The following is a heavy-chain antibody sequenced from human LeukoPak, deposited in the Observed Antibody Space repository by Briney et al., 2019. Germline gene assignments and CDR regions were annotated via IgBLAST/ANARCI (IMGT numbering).Heavy chain of an antibody. V-gene: IGHV1-18*01. D-gene: IGHD6-19*01. CDR1: GYTFTSYG. CDR3: ARAPEGGREWLGSYYYYYMDV. CDR2: ISAYNGNT. J-gene: IGHJ6*03. Sequence: GASVKVSCKASGYTFTSYGISWVRQAPGQGLEWMGWISAYNGNTNYAQKLQGRVTMTTDTSTSTAYMELRSLRSDDTAVYYCARAPEGGREWLGSYYYYYMDVWGKGTTVTVSS.